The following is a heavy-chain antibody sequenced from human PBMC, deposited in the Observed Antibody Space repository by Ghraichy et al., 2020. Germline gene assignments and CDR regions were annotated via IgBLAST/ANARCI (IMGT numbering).Heavy chain of an antibody. V-gene: IGHV1-69*13. CDR1: GGTFSSYA. J-gene: IGHJ6*02. D-gene: IGHD4-17*01. CDR3: ARVQLVTKYYYYGMDV. Sequence: SVKVSCKASGGTFSSYAISWVRQAPGQGLEWMGGIIPIFGTANYAQKFQGRVTITADESTSTAYMELSSLRSEDTAVYYCARVQLVTKYYYYGMDVWGQGTTVTVSS. CDR2: IIPIFGTA.